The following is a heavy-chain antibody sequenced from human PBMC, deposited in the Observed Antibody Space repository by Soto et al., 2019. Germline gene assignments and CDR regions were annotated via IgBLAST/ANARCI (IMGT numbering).Heavy chain of an antibody. Sequence: QVQLVQSGAEVKKPGSSVKVSCAASEGTFDSYTINWVRQAPGLGPEGMGRIIPMVGMADYVQKFQGRVTLFADKSTSAAYIVLSSLRSEDTAVYYCATNYGSGSTHFDYWGQGTLVTVSS. J-gene: IGHJ4*02. CDR1: EGTFDSYT. D-gene: IGHD3-10*01. V-gene: IGHV1-69*02. CDR2: IIPMVGMA. CDR3: ATNYGSGSTHFDY.